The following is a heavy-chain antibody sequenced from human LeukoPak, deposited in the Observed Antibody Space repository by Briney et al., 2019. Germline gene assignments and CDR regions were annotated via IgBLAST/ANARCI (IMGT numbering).Heavy chain of an antibody. CDR2: ITAYNGNT. CDR1: GYTFTSYG. V-gene: IGHV1-18*01. CDR3: ARTGYCSGGSCGRDWFDP. Sequence: ASVKVSCKASGYTFTSYGISRVRQAQGQGLELMGWITAYNGNTNYAQKLQGRVTMTTDTSTSTAYMELRSLRSDDTAVYYCARTGYCSGGSCGRDWFDPWGQGTLVTVSS. J-gene: IGHJ5*02. D-gene: IGHD2-15*01.